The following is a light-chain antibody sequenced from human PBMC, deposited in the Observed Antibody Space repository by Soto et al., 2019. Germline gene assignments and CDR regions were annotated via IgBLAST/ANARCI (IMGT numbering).Light chain of an antibody. V-gene: IGKV1-27*01. Sequence: TPSTSSLSASVGDSVTLTWRASQGISNYLAWYQQKPGKVPKLLIYAASTLQSGVPSRFSGSGSGTDFTRTISSLQPEDVATYYCQKYNSAAIRFGEGTRLEIK. CDR1: QGISNY. J-gene: IGKJ5*01. CDR3: QKYNSAAIR. CDR2: AAS.